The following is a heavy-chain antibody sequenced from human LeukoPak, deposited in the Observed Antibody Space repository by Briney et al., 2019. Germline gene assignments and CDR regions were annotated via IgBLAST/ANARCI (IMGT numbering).Heavy chain of an antibody. J-gene: IGHJ4*02. CDR3: ARDKRVGATRSLDY. Sequence: PGGSLRLSCAASGXTFSNYNMNWVPQAPGEGLEWVSSISSGSSCIYYADSVKGRFTISRDNAKNSLYLQMNSLRAEDTAVYYCARDKRVGATRSLDYWGQGTLVTVSS. CDR2: ISSGSSCI. CDR1: GXTFSNYN. D-gene: IGHD1-26*01. V-gene: IGHV3-21*01.